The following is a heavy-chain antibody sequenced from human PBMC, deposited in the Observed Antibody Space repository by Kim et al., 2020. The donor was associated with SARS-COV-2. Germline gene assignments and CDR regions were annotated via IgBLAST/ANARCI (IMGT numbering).Heavy chain of an antibody. V-gene: IGHV4-39*07. CDR1: GGSISSSSYY. Sequence: SETLSLTCTVSGGSISSSSYYWGWIRQPPGKGLEWIGSIYYSGSTYYNPSLKSRVTISVDTSKNQFSLKLSSVTAADTAVYYCARYGGYFYYYGMDVWGQGTTVTVSS. J-gene: IGHJ6*02. CDR2: IYYSGST. D-gene: IGHD5-12*01. CDR3: ARYGGYFYYYGMDV.